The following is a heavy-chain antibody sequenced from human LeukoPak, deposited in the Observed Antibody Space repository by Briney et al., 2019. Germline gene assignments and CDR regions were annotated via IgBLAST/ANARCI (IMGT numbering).Heavy chain of an antibody. CDR3: AREDYYDSSGFD. J-gene: IGHJ4*02. CDR1: GGSFSGYY. V-gene: IGHV4-34*09. Sequence: PSETLSLTCAVYGGSFSGYYWSWIRQPPGKGLEWIGYIYYSGSTYYNPPLKSRVTISVDTSKNQFSLKLSSVTAADTAVYYCAREDYYDSSGFDWGQGTLVTVSS. CDR2: IYYSGST. D-gene: IGHD3-22*01.